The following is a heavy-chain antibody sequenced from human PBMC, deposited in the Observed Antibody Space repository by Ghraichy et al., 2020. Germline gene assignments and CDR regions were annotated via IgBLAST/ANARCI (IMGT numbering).Heavy chain of an antibody. CDR1: AASFSDNT. D-gene: IGHD5-24*01. CDR3: ARNGGYNQDY. CDR2: IHNSANT. V-gene: IGHV4-34*01. Sequence: SETLSLTCAVFAASFSDNTWSWIRQPPGTGLEWIGEIHNSANTNSNPSLNRPVTISVATSHKQFSLKLTSVTAADTAVYYFARNGGYNQDYWGQGTLVTVSA. J-gene: IGHJ4*02.